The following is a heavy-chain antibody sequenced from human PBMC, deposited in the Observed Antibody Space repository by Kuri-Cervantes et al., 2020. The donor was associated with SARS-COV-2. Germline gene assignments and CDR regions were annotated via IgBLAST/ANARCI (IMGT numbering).Heavy chain of an antibody. CDR3: VRDHDYGSRNKFDF. J-gene: IGHJ4*02. Sequence: GSLRLSCAVYGGSFSGYYWSWIRQPPGKGLEWIGEINHSGSTNYNPSLKSRVTISVDTSKNQFSLSLQSVTAADTAVYYCVRDHDYGSRNKFDFWGPGALVTVSS. CDR1: GGSFSGYY. D-gene: IGHD6-13*01. CDR2: INHSGST. V-gene: IGHV4-34*01.